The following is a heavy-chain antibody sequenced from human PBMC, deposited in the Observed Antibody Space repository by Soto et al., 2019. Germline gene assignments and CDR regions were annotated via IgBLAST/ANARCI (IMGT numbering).Heavy chain of an antibody. D-gene: IGHD3-16*02. V-gene: IGHV1-18*04. CDR3: AREGGVWGSFRYFDY. J-gene: IGHJ4*02. CDR2: ISPYNGNT. Sequence: QVQLVQSGVEVQKPGASVKVSCKASGYTFTSYVINWLRQAPGQGLEWMGWISPYNGNTNCGQKLQGRVTMTTDTSTSIANMELRSLRSDDTAVYYCAREGGVWGSFRYFDYWGQGTLVTVSS. CDR1: GYTFTSYV.